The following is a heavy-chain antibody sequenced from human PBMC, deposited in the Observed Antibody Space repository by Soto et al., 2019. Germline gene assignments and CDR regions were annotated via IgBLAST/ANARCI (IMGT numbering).Heavy chain of an antibody. D-gene: IGHD3-16*02. J-gene: IGHJ4*02. CDR3: VASALSFDY. Sequence: VHLVESGGGVVQPGRSLRLSCAASGFTFSNYAMHWVRQAPGKGLEWLAVISDDGNKEQLADSVKGRFTISRDNSKNTLYLQINSLIDEDTAVYQCVASALSFDYWGQGTLVTVSS. CDR2: ISDDGNKE. V-gene: IGHV3-30-3*01. CDR1: GFTFSNYA.